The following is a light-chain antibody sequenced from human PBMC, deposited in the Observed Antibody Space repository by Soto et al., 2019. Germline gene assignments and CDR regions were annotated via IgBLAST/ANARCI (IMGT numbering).Light chain of an antibody. CDR1: EDVSNY. CDR2: AAS. Sequence: AIRLTQSPSSLSASTGDTVTISCRASEDVSNYLAWYQQKPGKAPKLLIYAASSLQSGVPSRFSGSGSGPDFTLTIRSLQSEDFATYYCQHCYSYPPFTFGPGTKLDLE. J-gene: IGKJ3*01. CDR3: QHCYSYPPFT. V-gene: IGKV1-8*01.